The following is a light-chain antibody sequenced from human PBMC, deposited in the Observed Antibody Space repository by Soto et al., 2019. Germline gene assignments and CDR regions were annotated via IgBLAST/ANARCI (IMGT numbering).Light chain of an antibody. CDR1: QSLVYSDGNTY. CDR3: MQGTHWPYT. J-gene: IGKJ2*01. Sequence: DVVMTQSPLSLPVTLGQPASISCRSSQSLVYSDGNTYLNWFQQRPGQSPRRLIYQVSNWDSGVPEGVRGSGSGTDFTLKISRVEAEDFGVYYCMQGTHWPYTFGQGTKLEIK. CDR2: QVS. V-gene: IGKV2D-30*01.